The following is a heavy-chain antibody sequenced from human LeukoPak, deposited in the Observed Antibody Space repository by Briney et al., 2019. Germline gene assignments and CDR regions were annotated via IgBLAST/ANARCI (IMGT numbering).Heavy chain of an antibody. D-gene: IGHD6-19*01. CDR2: INPSSGGT. V-gene: IGHV1-46*01. CDR3: ARDIPYSSGWLAQGSWFDP. J-gene: IGHJ5*02. CDR1: GYTFTSYY. Sequence: ASVKVSCKASGYTFTSYYMNWVRQAPGQGLEWMGIINPSSGGTTYAQNFQGRVTMTRDMSTSTVYMELSSLRSADTAVYYCARDIPYSSGWLAQGSWFDPWGQGTLVTVSS.